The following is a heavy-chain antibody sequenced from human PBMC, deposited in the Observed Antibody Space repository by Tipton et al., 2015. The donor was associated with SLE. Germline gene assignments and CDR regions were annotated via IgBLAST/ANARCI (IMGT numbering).Heavy chain of an antibody. J-gene: IGHJ6*03. CDR3: ARGRDIVGVPAAKEARNYYYMDG. V-gene: IGHV1-8*03. Sequence: QLVQSGAEVKKPGASVKVSCKASGYTFTSYDINWVRQATGQGLEWMGWMNPNSGNTGYAQKFQGRVTITRNTSISTAYMELSSLRSEDTAVYYCARGRDIVGVPAAKEARNYYYMDGWGQGTTVTVSS. D-gene: IGHD2-2*01. CDR1: GYTFTSYD. CDR2: MNPNSGNT.